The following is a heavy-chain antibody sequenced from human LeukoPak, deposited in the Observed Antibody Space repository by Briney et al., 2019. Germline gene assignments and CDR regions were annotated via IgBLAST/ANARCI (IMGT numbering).Heavy chain of an antibody. Sequence: GGSLRLSCAASAFTVSSNYMSWARQAPGKGLEWVSVICGNAACAFYADSVKGRFTISRDNSKNTLYLQMNSLKAEDTAVYHCARHLATSGSYPLDYWGQGTPVTVSS. CDR3: ARHLATSGSYPLDY. D-gene: IGHD2-15*01. V-gene: IGHV3-53*01. CDR1: AFTVSSNY. CDR2: ICGNAACA. J-gene: IGHJ4*02.